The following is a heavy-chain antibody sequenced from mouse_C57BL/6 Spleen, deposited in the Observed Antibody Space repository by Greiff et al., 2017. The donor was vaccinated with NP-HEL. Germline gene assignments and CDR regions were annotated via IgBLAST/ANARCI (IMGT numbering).Heavy chain of an antibody. D-gene: IGHD2-1*01. CDR3: ARKEGNLYYFDY. CDR1: GYTFTSYW. J-gene: IGHJ2*01. V-gene: IGHV1-50*01. CDR2: IDPSDSYT. Sequence: VQLQQPGAELVKPGASVKLSCKASGYTFTSYWMQWVKQRPGQGLEWIGEIDPSDSYTNYNQKFKGKATLTVDTSSSTAYMQLSSLTSEDSAVYYCARKEGNLYYFDYWGQGTTLTVSS.